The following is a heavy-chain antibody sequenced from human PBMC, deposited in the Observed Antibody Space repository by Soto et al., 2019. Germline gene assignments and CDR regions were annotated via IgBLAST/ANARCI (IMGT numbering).Heavy chain of an antibody. D-gene: IGHD3-9*01. CDR1: GYSFTSYW. Sequence: PGESLKISCKGSGYSFTSYWIGWVRQMPGKGLEWMGIIYPGDSDTRYSPSFQGQVTISADKSISTAYLQWSSLKASDTAMYYCARTYYDILTGYYKGPFDYWGQGTLVTVSS. V-gene: IGHV5-51*01. CDR3: ARTYYDILTGYYKGPFDY. CDR2: IYPGDSDT. J-gene: IGHJ4*02.